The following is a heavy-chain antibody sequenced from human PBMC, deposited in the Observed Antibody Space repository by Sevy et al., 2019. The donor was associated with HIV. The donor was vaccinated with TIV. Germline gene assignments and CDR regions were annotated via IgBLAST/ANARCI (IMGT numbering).Heavy chain of an antibody. CDR2: TAYDGSNQ. J-gene: IGHJ4*02. D-gene: IGHD5-12*01. CDR1: GFTFSSYP. Sequence: GGSLRLSCAASGFTFSSYPMHWVRQAPGKGLEWVAVTAYDGSNQFYAGSVKGRFTISRDNSKNTLYLQMNSLRVEDTAVYYCARPRESGSLIPAEPSDHWGQGTLVTVSS. CDR3: ARPRESGSLIPAEPSDH. V-gene: IGHV3-30-3*01.